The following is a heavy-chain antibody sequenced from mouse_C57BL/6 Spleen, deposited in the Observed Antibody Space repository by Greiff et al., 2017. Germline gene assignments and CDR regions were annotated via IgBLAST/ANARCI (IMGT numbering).Heavy chain of an antibody. D-gene: IGHD1-1*01. CDR1: GYTFTSYW. Sequence: VQLQQPGTELVKPGASVKLSCKASGYTFTSYWMHWVKQRPGQGLEWIGNINPSNGGTNYNEKFKSKATLTVDKSSSTAYMRLSSLTSEDSAVYYCARPPYYYGSSYGYFDVWGTGTTVTVSS. CDR3: ARPPYYYGSSYGYFDV. J-gene: IGHJ1*03. V-gene: IGHV1-53*01. CDR2: INPSNGGT.